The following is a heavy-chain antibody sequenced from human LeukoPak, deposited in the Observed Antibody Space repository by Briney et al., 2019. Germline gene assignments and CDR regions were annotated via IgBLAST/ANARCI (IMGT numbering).Heavy chain of an antibody. CDR3: ARALDYVHAFDY. CDR1: VGSISSYY. J-gene: IGHJ4*02. CDR2: VYTSGST. Sequence: SETLCLTRAVSVGSISSYYWSWMPQPAGKGLEWIGRVYTSGSTNYNPLLKSRVTMSVDTSKNQFSLKLSSVTAADPAVYYCARALDYVHAFDYWGQGTLVTVSS. D-gene: IGHD4-17*01. V-gene: IGHV4-4*07.